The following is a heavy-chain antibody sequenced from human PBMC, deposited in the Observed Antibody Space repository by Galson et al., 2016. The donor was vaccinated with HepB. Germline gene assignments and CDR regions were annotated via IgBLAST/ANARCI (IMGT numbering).Heavy chain of an antibody. CDR2: INAADDNT. CDR3: VRGGGDY. Sequence: SVKVSCKASGYTFTSYYMHWVRQAPGQGLEWMGWINAADDNTKSSQKFQGRVTITRDTSASTAYMELSSLRSEDTALYYCVRGGGDYWGQGTLVTVSS. CDR1: GYTFTSYY. V-gene: IGHV1-3*01. J-gene: IGHJ4*02. D-gene: IGHD3-10*01.